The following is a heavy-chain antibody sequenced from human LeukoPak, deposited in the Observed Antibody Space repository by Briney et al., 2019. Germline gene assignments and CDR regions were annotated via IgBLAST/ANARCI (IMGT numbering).Heavy chain of an antibody. CDR3: ARDKADYSGSGSYYSLS. D-gene: IGHD3-10*01. J-gene: IGHJ5*02. Sequence: SETLSLTCTVSGGSFSNNDWSWIRQPAGKGLEWIGRIYTSGNTNYNPSLKRRVTMSVATSKNQSSLKLTSVPAADTAVYYCARDKADYSGSGSYYSLSWGQGTLVTVSS. V-gene: IGHV4-4*07. CDR2: IYTSGNT. CDR1: GGSFSNND.